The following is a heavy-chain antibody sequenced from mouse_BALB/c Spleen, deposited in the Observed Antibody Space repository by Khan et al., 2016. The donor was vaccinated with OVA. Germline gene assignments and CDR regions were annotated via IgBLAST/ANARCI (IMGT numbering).Heavy chain of an antibody. CDR2: INPNNGGT. J-gene: IGHJ2*01. Sequence: VQLQQSGPELVKPGASVKIPCKASGYTFTDYNMDWVKQSHGKSLEWIGDINPNNGGTIYNQKFKGKATLTVEKSSNTAYMELRSLTSEDTAVYYCTRKEDRYDGDFDYWGQGTTLTVSS. V-gene: IGHV1-18*01. CDR1: GYTFTDYN. D-gene: IGHD2-14*01. CDR3: TRKEDRYDGDFDY.